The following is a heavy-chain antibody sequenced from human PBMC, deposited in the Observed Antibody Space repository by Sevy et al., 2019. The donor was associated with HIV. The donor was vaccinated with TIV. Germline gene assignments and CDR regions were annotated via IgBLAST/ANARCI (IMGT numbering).Heavy chain of an antibody. V-gene: IGHV3-21*01. CDR3: ARGRGDQRADCFDY. Sequence: GGSLRLSCAASGFNFNIYSMNWVRQAPGKGLEWVSSISGSSSYIFYADSVKGRFTISRDNAKNSLYLQMNSLRAEGTAVYYCARGRGDQRADCFDYWGQGTLVTVSS. D-gene: IGHD2-21*02. J-gene: IGHJ4*02. CDR1: GFNFNIYS. CDR2: ISGSSSYI.